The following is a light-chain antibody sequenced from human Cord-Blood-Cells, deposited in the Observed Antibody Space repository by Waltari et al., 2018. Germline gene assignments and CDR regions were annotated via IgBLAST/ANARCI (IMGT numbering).Light chain of an antibody. Sequence: QSALTQPASVSGSPGQSITIPGTGTSRDVGGYNYVSWYQQHPGKAPKLMIYDVSNRPSGVSNRFSGSKSGNTASLTISGLQAEDEADYYCSSYTSSSTVVFGGGTKLTVL. CDR1: SRDVGGYNY. J-gene: IGLJ2*01. V-gene: IGLV2-14*01. CDR2: DVS. CDR3: SSYTSSSTVV.